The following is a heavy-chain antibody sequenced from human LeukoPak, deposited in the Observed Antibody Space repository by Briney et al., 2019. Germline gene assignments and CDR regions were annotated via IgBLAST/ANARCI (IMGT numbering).Heavy chain of an antibody. Sequence: ASVKVSCKASGYTFTGSYMHWVRQAPGQGFEWIGWISPASGATKYAQNFQGRVTLTTDTSITTAYMELSSLTPDDTASYYCLNEHGGWGQGTPVTVSS. CDR2: ISPASGAT. J-gene: IGHJ4*02. V-gene: IGHV1-2*02. CDR3: LNEHGG. CDR1: GYTFTGSY. D-gene: IGHD1-1*01.